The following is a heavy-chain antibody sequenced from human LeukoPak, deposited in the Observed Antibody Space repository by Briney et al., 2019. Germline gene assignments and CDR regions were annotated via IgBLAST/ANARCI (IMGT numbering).Heavy chain of an antibody. CDR3: AELGITMIGGV. Sequence: GGSLRLSCAASGFTFSSYEMNWVRQALGKGLEWVSYISSSGSTIYYADSVKGRFTISRDNAKDSLYLQMNSLRAEDTAVYYCAELGITMIGGVWGKGTTVTISS. J-gene: IGHJ6*04. D-gene: IGHD3-10*02. CDR2: ISSSGSTI. V-gene: IGHV3-48*03. CDR1: GFTFSSYE.